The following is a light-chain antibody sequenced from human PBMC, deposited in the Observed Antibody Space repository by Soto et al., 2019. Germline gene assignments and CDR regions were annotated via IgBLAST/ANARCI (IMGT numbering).Light chain of an antibody. J-gene: IGLJ3*02. Sequence: QSALTRPASVSGSPGQSITISCTGTSSNVGDYKYVSWYQQYPGKAPKVIIYDVSNRPSGVSNRFSGSKSANTASLTISGLQAEDEADYYCSSYTTSSIRVFGGGTKLTVL. V-gene: IGLV2-14*03. CDR2: DVS. CDR1: SSNVGDYKY. CDR3: SSYTTSSIRV.